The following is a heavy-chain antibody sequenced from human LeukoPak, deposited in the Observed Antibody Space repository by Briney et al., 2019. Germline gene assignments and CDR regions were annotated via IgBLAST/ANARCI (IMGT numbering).Heavy chain of an antibody. CDR2: ISSGSSYI. V-gene: IGHV3-21*01. CDR1: RFTFSAYC. Sequence: GGSLRLSCAASRFTFSAYCMNWVRQAPGKGLEWIASISSGSSYIYYADSVNGRFTISRENAKNSLYLQMNSLRAEDTAVYYCARDCSRAFDIWGQGTLVTVSS. D-gene: IGHD3-10*02. CDR3: ARDCSRAFDI. J-gene: IGHJ3*02.